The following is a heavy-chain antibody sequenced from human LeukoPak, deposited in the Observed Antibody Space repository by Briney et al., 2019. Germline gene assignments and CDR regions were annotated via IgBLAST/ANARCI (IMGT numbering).Heavy chain of an antibody. CDR2: ISGSGGST. J-gene: IGHJ4*02. D-gene: IGHD2-15*01. V-gene: IGHV3-23*01. CDR1: GFTFSSHA. Sequence: GGSLRFSCAASGFTFSSHAMSWVRQAPGKGPEWVSAISGSGGSTYYADSVKGRFTISRDNSKNTLYLQMNSLRAEDTAVYYCAKTQLRYCSGGSCYSGFSYWGQGTLVTVSS. CDR3: AKTQLRYCSGGSCYSGFSY.